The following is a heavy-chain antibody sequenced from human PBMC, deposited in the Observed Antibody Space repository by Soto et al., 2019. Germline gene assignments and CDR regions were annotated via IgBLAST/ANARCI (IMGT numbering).Heavy chain of an antibody. CDR2: ISGSGGST. Sequence: GGSLRLSCAASGFTFSSYAMSWVRQAPGKGLEWVSAISGSGGSTYYADSVKGRFTISRDNSKNTLYLQMNSLRAEDTAVYYCAKTEGPRITMSHYYFDYWGQGTLVTVSS. J-gene: IGHJ4*02. CDR3: AKTEGPRITMSHYYFDY. D-gene: IGHD3-3*01. V-gene: IGHV3-23*01. CDR1: GFTFSSYA.